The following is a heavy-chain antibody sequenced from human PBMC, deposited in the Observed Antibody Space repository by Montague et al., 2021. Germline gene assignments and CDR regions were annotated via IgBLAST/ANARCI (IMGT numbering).Heavy chain of an antibody. D-gene: IGHD2-15*01. V-gene: IGHV4-39*01. CDR3: ARSLYCRGGSCYSGFDP. Sequence: SETLSLTCTVSGGSISSASYYWGWIRQPPGKGLEFIGVIYYNGTTYHNPSLKSRVTVSMDTSKNQFSLKLSSVTAADTAVYYCARSLYCRGGSCYSGFDPWGRGTLVTASS. J-gene: IGHJ5*02. CDR1: GGSISSASYY. CDR2: IYYNGTT.